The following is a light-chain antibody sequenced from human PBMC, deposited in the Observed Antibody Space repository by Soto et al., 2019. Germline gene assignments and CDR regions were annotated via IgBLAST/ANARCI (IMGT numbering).Light chain of an antibody. Sequence: QSALTQPASVSGSPGQSITISCTGTRSNVGSYNLVSWYQQHPGEAPKLMIYEASKRPSGVSNRFYGSKSGNTASLTISGLPAEDEADYDCCSYAGSDTMIFGVGTKLTVL. CDR1: RSNVGSYNL. CDR2: EAS. J-gene: IGLJ2*01. CDR3: CSYAGSDTMI. V-gene: IGLV2-23*01.